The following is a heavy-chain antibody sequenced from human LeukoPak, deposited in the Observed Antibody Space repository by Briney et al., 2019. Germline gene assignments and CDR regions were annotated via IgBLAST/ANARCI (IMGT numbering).Heavy chain of an antibody. CDR2: ISGSGGST. Sequence: QSGGSLRLSCAASGFTFSSYAMSWVRQAPGKGLEWVSAISGSGGSTYYADSVKGRFTISRDNSKNTLYLQMNSLRAEDTAVYYCAKGLGYSSGWYEEYFQHWGQGTLVTVSS. D-gene: IGHD6-19*01. CDR3: AKGLGYSSGWYEEYFQH. J-gene: IGHJ1*01. V-gene: IGHV3-23*01. CDR1: GFTFSSYA.